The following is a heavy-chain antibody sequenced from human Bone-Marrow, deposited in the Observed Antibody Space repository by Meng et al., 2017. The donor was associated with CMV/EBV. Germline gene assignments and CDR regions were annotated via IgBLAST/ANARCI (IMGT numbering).Heavy chain of an antibody. D-gene: IGHD2-2*02. V-gene: IGHV1-18*04. Sequence: ASVKVSCKASGYTFTGYYMHWVRQAPGQGLEWMGWISAYNGNTNFAQKLQGRVTMTTDTSTSTAYLELRSLKSDDTAVYYYARDPDCSSTNCYTSSYGMDGWGQGTTVTVSS. CDR1: GYTFTGYY. J-gene: IGHJ6*02. CDR2: ISAYNGNT. CDR3: ARDPDCSSTNCYTSSYGMDG.